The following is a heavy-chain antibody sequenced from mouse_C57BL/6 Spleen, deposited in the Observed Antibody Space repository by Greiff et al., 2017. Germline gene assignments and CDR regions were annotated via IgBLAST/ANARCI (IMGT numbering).Heavy chain of an antibody. CDR3: ARDDGFFYFDY. J-gene: IGHJ2*01. V-gene: IGHV5-6*01. CDR1: GFTFSSYG. CDR2: SSSGGSYT. D-gene: IGHD2-3*01. Sequence: EVKLVESGGDLVKPGGSLKLSCAASGFTFSSYGMSWVRQTPDKRLEWVATSSSGGSYTDYPDSVKGRFTISRDNAKNTLYLQRSSLKSDDTAMYYCARDDGFFYFDYWGQGTTLTVSS.